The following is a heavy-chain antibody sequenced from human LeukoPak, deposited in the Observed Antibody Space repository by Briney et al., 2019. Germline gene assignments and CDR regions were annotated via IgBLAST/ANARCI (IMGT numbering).Heavy chain of an antibody. CDR2: INPNGGGT. CDR1: GYTFISYY. V-gene: IGHV1-46*01. Sequence: ASVTVSCKTSGYTFISYYMHWVRQAPGQGLEWMGIINPNGGGTTYGQKSQGRVTMTRDTSISTAYMELSRLRSDDTAVYYCARAYDYAMDVWGKGTTVTISS. J-gene: IGHJ6*04. CDR3: ARAYDYAMDV.